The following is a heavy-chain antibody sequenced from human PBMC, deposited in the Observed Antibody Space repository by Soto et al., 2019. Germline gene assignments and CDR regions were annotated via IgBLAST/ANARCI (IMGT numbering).Heavy chain of an antibody. V-gene: IGHV1-24*01. D-gene: IGHD6-13*01. Sequence: ASGKAAFKVSGYTVTELSMHWVLQSPGKGLEWMGGFDPEDGETIYAQKFQGRVTMTEDTSTDTAYMELSSLRSEDTAVYYCATDRLAAAGTVYYYGMDVWGQGTTVTVSS. CDR3: ATDRLAAAGTVYYYGMDV. J-gene: IGHJ6*02. CDR2: FDPEDGET. CDR1: GYTVTELS.